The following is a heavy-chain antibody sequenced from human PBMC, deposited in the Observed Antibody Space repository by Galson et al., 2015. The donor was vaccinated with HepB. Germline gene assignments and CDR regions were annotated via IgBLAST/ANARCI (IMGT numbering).Heavy chain of an antibody. CDR1: GFAFSRYG. Sequence: SLRLSCAASGFAFSRYGMHWVRQAPGTGLAWVAFIRYDGSDQYYVDSVQGRFTISRDHSKSTLFLQMNSLRPEDTAVYYCAKGDYSDFFDYWGQGTLVTVTS. V-gene: IGHV3-30*02. CDR2: IRYDGSDQ. CDR3: AKGDYSDFFDY. J-gene: IGHJ4*02. D-gene: IGHD4-11*01.